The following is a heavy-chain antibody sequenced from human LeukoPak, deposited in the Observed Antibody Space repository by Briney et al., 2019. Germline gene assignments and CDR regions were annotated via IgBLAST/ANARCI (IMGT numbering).Heavy chain of an antibody. Sequence: PSETLSLTCTVSGYSISSSYYWGWIRQPPGKGLEWIGSIYYSGSTYYNPSLKSRVTISVDTSKNQFSLKLSSVTAADTAVYYCARGAVVAFYRTLDYWGQGTLVTVSS. J-gene: IGHJ4*02. D-gene: IGHD2-15*01. CDR1: GYSISSSYY. V-gene: IGHV4-38-2*02. CDR3: ARGAVVAFYRTLDY. CDR2: IYYSGST.